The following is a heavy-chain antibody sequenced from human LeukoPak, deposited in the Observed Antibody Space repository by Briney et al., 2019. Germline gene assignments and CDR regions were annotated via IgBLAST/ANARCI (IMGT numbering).Heavy chain of an antibody. CDR1: GGSFSGYH. J-gene: IGHJ4*02. V-gene: IGHV4-34*01. Sequence: SETLSLTCAVYGGSFSGYHWTWIRQSPGKGLEWIGDINYSGSTNYNPSLKSRVTISVDTSKNQFSLKLSSVTAADTAVYYCARVGGYCSGGSCYQLDYWGQGTLVTVSS. CDR2: INYSGST. D-gene: IGHD2-15*01. CDR3: ARVGGYCSGGSCYQLDY.